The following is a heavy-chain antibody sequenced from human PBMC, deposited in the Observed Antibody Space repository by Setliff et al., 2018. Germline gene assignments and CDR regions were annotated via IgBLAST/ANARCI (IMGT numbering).Heavy chain of an antibody. D-gene: IGHD6-19*01. CDR3: AREQWLDPPGYYYMDV. V-gene: IGHV4-4*07. CDR1: GGSITSYY. J-gene: IGHJ6*03. Sequence: SETLSLTCTVSGGSITSYYWSWIRQPAGKGLEWIGHIYIGGSANYNPSLKSRVTMSIDTSKYQFSLKLNSVTAADMAVYYCAREQWLDPPGYYYMDVWAKGTTVTVSS. CDR2: IYIGGSA.